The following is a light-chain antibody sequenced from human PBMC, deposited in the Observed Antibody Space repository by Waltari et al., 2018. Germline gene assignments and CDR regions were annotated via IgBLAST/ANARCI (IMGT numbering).Light chain of an antibody. CDR1: NSNIGSNE. Sequence: QSELTQPPSASGTAGQRVTFSCSGDNSNIGSNEISWYQQFPGTAPQLLIYSDHQRLSGVPDRFSASKSGTSASLTISGLQSEDEASYYCATWDDSLNGPLFGGGTKLTVL. CDR2: SDH. V-gene: IGLV1-44*01. J-gene: IGLJ2*01. CDR3: ATWDDSLNGPL.